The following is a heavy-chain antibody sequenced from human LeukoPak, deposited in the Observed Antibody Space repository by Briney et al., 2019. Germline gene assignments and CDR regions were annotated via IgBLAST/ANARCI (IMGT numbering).Heavy chain of an antibody. J-gene: IGHJ4*02. CDR3: ARDPGYLQSDY. D-gene: IGHD4-11*01. CDR1: GYTFTGYW. Sequence: ASVKVSCKASGYTFTGYWIHWVRQARGQGLEWMGCMHPNSGVTGYAQRFQGRVTMTRDTSISTAYMDLSSLRSDDTAVYYCARDPGYLQSDYWGQGTLVTVPS. V-gene: IGHV1-2*02. CDR2: MHPNSGVT.